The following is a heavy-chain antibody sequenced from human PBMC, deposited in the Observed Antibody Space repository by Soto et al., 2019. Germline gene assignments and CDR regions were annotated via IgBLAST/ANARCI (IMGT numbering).Heavy chain of an antibody. CDR2: IYHSGST. J-gene: IGHJ6*02. Sequence: PSETLSLTCAVSGGSISISNWWRWVRQPPGKGLEWIGEIYHSGSTNYNPSLRSRVTISVDKSKNQFSLKLSSVTAADTAVYYCAREMRLLYQYYGMDVWGQGTKVTVYS. CDR3: AREMRLLYQYYGMDV. V-gene: IGHV4-4*02. D-gene: IGHD3-16*01. CDR1: GGSISISNW.